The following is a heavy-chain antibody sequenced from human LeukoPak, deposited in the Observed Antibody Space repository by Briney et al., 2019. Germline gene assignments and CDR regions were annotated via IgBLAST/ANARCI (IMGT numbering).Heavy chain of an antibody. CDR2: IRHREYGGTA. CDR3: ARERAGDVDY. Sequence: GGSLRLSCATSGFNFGVVAMDWIRQAPGKGLEWVGFIRHREYGGTAEYAASVNGRFAISRDDPKSIVYLQMNDLRTEDTGVYYCARERAGDVDYWGLGTLVAVSS. CDR1: GFNFGVVA. J-gene: IGHJ4*02. V-gene: IGHV3-49*03.